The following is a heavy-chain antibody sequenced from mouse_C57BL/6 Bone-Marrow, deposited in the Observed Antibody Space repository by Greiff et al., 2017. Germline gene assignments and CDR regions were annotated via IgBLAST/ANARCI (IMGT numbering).Heavy chain of an antibody. J-gene: IGHJ2*01. CDR2: IYPTSGRT. CDR3: ARSGLLGRSFDY. D-gene: IGHD4-1*01. CDR1: GYTFTSYW. V-gene: IGHV1-55*01. Sequence: QVQLQQPGAELVKPGASVKMSCKASGYTFTSYWITWVKQRPGQGLEWIGDIYPTSGRTNYNEKFKSKAILTVDPSSNTAYMQLSSLTSEDSAVFYRARSGLLGRSFDYWGQGTTRTVSS.